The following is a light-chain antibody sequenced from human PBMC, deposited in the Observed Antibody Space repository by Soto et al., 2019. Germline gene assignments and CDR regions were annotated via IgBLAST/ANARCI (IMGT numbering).Light chain of an antibody. Sequence: EIFLTQSPGTLSLSPGERASLSCRASQSLSSNYVAWYQQKVGQAPRLLIYATSAKATGIPDRFRGSGSGTDFNLTIARLEPEDFAVYYCQRYGLSPPFSFGPGTKVEIK. V-gene: IGKV3-20*01. CDR3: QRYGLSPPFS. CDR2: ATS. CDR1: QSLSSNY. J-gene: IGKJ3*01.